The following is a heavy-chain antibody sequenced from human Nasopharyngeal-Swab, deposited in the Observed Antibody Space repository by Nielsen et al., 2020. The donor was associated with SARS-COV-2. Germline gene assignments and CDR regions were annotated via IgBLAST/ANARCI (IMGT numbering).Heavy chain of an antibody. D-gene: IGHD6-13*01. CDR2: INSDGSCT. V-gene: IGHV3-74*01. J-gene: IGHJ4*02. CDR1: GFTFSSYW. Sequence: GESLKISCAASGFTFSSYWMHWVRQAPGKGLVWVSRINSDGSCTSSADSVKGRFTISRDNAKTTLYLQMNSLRAEDTAVYYCAIIAAAGTHYWGQGTLVTVSS. CDR3: AIIAAAGTHY.